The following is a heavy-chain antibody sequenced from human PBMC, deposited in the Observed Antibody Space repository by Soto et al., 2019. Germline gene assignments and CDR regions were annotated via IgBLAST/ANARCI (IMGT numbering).Heavy chain of an antibody. CDR2: ISSSSSYI. CDR1: GFTFSSYS. V-gene: IGHV3-21*01. Sequence: GGSLRLSCAASGFTFSSYSMNWVRQAPGKGLEWVSSISSSSSYIHYADSVTGRFTISRDNAKNSLYLQMNGLRVEDTAVYYCARWDNGYDMPFDYWGQGTLVTVSS. CDR3: ARWDNGYDMPFDY. J-gene: IGHJ4*02. D-gene: IGHD5-12*01.